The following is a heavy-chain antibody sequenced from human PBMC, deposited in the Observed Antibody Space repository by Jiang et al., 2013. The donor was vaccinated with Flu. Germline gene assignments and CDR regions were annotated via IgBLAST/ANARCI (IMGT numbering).Heavy chain of an antibody. J-gene: IGHJ4*02. CDR3: AHRSNYDSSGRVTVYFDY. V-gene: IGHV2-5*02. CDR2: IYWDDDK. Sequence: WLALIYWDDDKRYSPSLKSRLTITKDTSKNQVVLTMTNMDPVDTATYYCAHRSNYDSSGRVTVYFDYWGQGTLVTVSS. D-gene: IGHD3-22*01.